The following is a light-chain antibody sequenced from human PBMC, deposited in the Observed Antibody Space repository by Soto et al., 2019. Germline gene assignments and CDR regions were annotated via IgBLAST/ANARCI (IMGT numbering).Light chain of an antibody. Sequence: QSALTQPASVSGSPGQSITISCTGTSSDVGGYNYVSWYQHHPGKAPKLIIYDVSNRPSGVSNRFSGSKSANTASLTISGLQAEDEADYYCSAYTSSSAMGVFGTGTKVTVL. CDR3: SAYTSSSAMGV. J-gene: IGLJ1*01. V-gene: IGLV2-14*03. CDR2: DVS. CDR1: SSDVGGYNY.